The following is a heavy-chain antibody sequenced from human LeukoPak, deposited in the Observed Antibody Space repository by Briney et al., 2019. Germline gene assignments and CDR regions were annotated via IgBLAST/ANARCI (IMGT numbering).Heavy chain of an antibody. CDR1: GFTLSSHR. D-gene: IGHD2-15*01. CDR2: ISCSSSYI. V-gene: IGHV3-21*01. CDR3: PRVEKDIVVVVAARNPYYYYGMDV. Sequence: GGSLRLSCAASGFTLSSHRMKWVRQAPGKGGEWVSSISCSSSYIYYAPSVKGRFTISRNNAKNSLYMQMNSLRAEDTAVYYCPRVEKDIVVVVAARNPYYYYGMDVWGQGTTVTVSS. J-gene: IGHJ6*02.